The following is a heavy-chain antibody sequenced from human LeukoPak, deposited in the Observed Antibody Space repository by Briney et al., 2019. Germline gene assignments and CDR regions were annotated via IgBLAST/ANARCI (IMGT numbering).Heavy chain of an antibody. Sequence: SETLSLTCTVSGGSIGSGDYYWSWIRQPPGKGLEWIGYIYHSGSTHFNPSLKSRVTISVDTSKNQFSLKLSSVTAADTAVYFCARGPDSSGYYYFDYWGQGTLVTVSS. CDR1: GGSIGSGDYY. CDR3: ARGPDSSGYYYFDY. V-gene: IGHV4-30-4*01. CDR2: IYHSGST. D-gene: IGHD3-22*01. J-gene: IGHJ4*02.